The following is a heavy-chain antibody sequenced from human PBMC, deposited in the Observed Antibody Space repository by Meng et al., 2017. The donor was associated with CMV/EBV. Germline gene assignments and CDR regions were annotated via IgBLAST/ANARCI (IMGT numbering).Heavy chain of an antibody. CDR3: GRSRGGLKFAVVPTAIIDV. CDR2: ISAHKGKT. CDR1: GYTFTGYY. J-gene: IGHJ6*02. D-gene: IGHD1-1*01. V-gene: IGHV1-18*04. Sequence: ASVKVSCKASGYTFTGYYMHWVRQAPGQGLEWMGWISAHKGKTNYAQNLQGRVTMTTDTSKTTAFMELRSLRPDDTAVYFCGRSRGGLKFAVVPTAIIDVWGQGTTVTVSS.